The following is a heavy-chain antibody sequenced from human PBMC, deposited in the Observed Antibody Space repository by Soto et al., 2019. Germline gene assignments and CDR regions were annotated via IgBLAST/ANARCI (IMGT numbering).Heavy chain of an antibody. CDR1: GFTFSSYG. CDR2: ISCDGSNK. Sequence: QVQLVESGGGVVQPGRSLRLSCAASGFTFSSYGMHWVRQAPGKGLEWVAVISCDGSNKYYADSVKGRFTISRDNSKNKLYLQMNSLRAEDTAVYYCAKAAARYSGSYGDRFDLWGQGTLVTVSS. CDR3: AKAAARYSGSYGDRFDL. J-gene: IGHJ5*02. V-gene: IGHV3-30*18. D-gene: IGHD1-26*01.